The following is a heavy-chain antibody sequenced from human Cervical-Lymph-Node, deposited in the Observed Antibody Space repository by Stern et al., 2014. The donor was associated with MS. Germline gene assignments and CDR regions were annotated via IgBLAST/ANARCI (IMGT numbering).Heavy chain of an antibody. Sequence: VQLVESGAALKKPGTSVKVSCQTSGYTFTDYYIHWVRQAPGQGLEWMGRINPVSGGVTYAQNFQGRVTMTTDTSTDTAYMELSSLRSDDTAMFYCTRDLVGTDAFDVWGQGTMVIVSS. CDR3: TRDLVGTDAFDV. D-gene: IGHD1-14*01. CDR1: GYTFTDYY. J-gene: IGHJ3*01. V-gene: IGHV1-2*06. CDR2: INPVSGGV.